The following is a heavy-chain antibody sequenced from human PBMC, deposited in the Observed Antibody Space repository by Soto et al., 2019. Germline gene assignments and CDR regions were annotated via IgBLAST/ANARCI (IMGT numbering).Heavy chain of an antibody. J-gene: IGHJ3*02. V-gene: IGHV4-34*01. Sequence: SETLSLTCAVYGGSFSGYYWSWIRQPPGKGLEWIGEINHSGSTNYNPSLKSRVTISVDTSKNQFSLKLSSVTAADTAVYYCARVQIIAAAGDAEFDIWGQGTRVTVSS. CDR3: ARVQIIAAAGDAEFDI. D-gene: IGHD6-13*01. CDR1: GGSFSGYY. CDR2: INHSGST.